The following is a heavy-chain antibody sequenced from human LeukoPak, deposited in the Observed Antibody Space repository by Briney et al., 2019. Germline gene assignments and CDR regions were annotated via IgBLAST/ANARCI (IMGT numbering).Heavy chain of an antibody. V-gene: IGHV3-33*01. J-gene: IGHJ4*02. CDR2: IWYDGSIK. D-gene: IGHD5-24*01. CDR3: AREEKRDGYSLDY. CDR1: GFTFSSYG. Sequence: GGSLRLSCAASGFTFSSYGLHWVRQAPDKGLEWVALIWYDGSIKYYADSVTGRFTISRDNSKNTLCLQMNSLRAEDTAVYYCAREEKRDGYSLDYWGQGTLVTVSS.